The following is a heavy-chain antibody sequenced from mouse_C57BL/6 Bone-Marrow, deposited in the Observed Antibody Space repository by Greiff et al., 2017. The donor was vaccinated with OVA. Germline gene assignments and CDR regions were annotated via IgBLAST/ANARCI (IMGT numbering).Heavy chain of an antibody. CDR1: GYTFTDYA. D-gene: IGHD1-1*01. CDR3: ARPYYYGSGGFAY. CDR2: ISTYYGDA. J-gene: IGHJ3*01. Sequence: VKVVESGPELVRPGVSVKISCKGSGYTFTDYAMHWVKQSHAKSLEWIGVISTYYGDASYNQKFKDKATMTVDKSSSTAYMELARLTSEDSAVYYCARPYYYGSGGFAYWGQGTLVTVSA. V-gene: IGHV1-67*01.